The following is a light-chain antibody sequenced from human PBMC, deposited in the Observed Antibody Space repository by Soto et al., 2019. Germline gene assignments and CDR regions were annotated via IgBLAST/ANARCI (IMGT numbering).Light chain of an antibody. Sequence: EVVLTQSPGTLSFSPGDRASLSCRASQNLSRYFLAWYQHKPGQAPRLLIYGASKRATGIPDRFSGSGSGTDFTLTISRLEPEDFAVYYCQHYGSPITFGQGTRLEIK. CDR3: QHYGSPIT. CDR2: GAS. J-gene: IGKJ5*01. CDR1: QNLSRYF. V-gene: IGKV3-20*01.